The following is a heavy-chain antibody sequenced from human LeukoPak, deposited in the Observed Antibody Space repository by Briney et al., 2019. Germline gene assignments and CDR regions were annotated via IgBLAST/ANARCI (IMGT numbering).Heavy chain of an antibody. CDR1: GYSFTSYW. D-gene: IGHD1-26*01. J-gene: IGHJ3*02. Sequence: GESLEISCKGSGYSFTSYWIGWVRQMPGKGLEWMGIIYPGDSDTRYSPSFQGQVTISADKSISTAYLQWSSLKASDTAMYYCARPRIVGATYDAFDIWGQGTTVTVSS. CDR3: ARPRIVGATYDAFDI. V-gene: IGHV5-51*01. CDR2: IYPGDSDT.